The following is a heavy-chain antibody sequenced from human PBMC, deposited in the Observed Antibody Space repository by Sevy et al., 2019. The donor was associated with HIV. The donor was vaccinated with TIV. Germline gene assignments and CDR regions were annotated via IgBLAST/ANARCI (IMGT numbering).Heavy chain of an antibody. V-gene: IGHV3-23*01. Sequence: GGSLRLSCAASGFTFSSYAMSWVRQAPGKGLEWVSAFSGSGGSTYYADSVKGRFTISRDNSKNTLYLQMNSLRAEDTAVYYCAKDLDYYDSSGYSAFDIWGQGTMVTVSS. CDR1: GFTFSSYA. D-gene: IGHD3-22*01. CDR2: FSGSGGST. CDR3: AKDLDYYDSSGYSAFDI. J-gene: IGHJ3*02.